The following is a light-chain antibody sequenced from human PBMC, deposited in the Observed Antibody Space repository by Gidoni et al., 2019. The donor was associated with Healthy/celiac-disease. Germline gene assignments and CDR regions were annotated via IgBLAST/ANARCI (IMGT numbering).Light chain of an antibody. CDR2: AAS. CDR3: QQLNSYPRGFT. CDR1: QGISSY. V-gene: IGKV1-9*01. Sequence: DIQLTQSPSFLSASVGDRVTIPCRASQGISSYLAWYQQKPGKAPKLLIYAASTLQSGVPSRFSGSGSGTEFTLTISSLQPEEFATYYCQQLNSYPRGFTFGPXTKVDIK. J-gene: IGKJ3*01.